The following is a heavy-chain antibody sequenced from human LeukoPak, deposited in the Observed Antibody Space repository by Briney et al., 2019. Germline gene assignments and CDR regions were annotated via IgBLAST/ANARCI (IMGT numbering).Heavy chain of an antibody. Sequence: ASVKVSCKASGYTFTGYYMHWVRQAPGQGLEWMGWINPNSGGTNYAQKFQGRVTMTRDTSISTAYMELSRLRSGDTAVYYCARGKIFGVVISYYYYMDVWGKGTTVTVSS. CDR1: GYTFTGYY. D-gene: IGHD3-3*01. CDR2: INPNSGGT. CDR3: ARGKIFGVVISYYYYMDV. V-gene: IGHV1-2*02. J-gene: IGHJ6*03.